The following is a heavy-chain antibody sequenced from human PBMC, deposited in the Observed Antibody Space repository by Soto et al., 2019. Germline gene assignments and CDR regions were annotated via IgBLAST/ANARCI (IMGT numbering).Heavy chain of an antibody. J-gene: IGHJ6*02. CDR1: GGSISSSSYY. D-gene: IGHD1-26*01. CDR3: ARQRPTDGRWEFANYYGMDV. Sequence: SETLSLTCTVSGGSISSSSYYWGWIRQPPGKGLEWIASIYYSGATYYNPSLQSRVTISVDTSNNRFSLKLSSVTAADTAVYYCARQRPTDGRWEFANYYGMDVWGQGTPVTVSS. CDR2: IYYSGAT. V-gene: IGHV4-39*01.